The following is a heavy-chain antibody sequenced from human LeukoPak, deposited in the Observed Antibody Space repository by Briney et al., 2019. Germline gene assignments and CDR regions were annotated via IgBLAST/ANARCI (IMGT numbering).Heavy chain of an antibody. V-gene: IGHV3-21*01. J-gene: IGHJ5*02. Sequence: GGSLRLSCAASGFTLSTYAMSWVRQTPGKGLEWVAATSSSDAGTYHADSVKGRFTISRDNAKNSLYLQMNSLRAEDTAVYYCARDRSNIAASDGWFDPWGQGTLVTVSS. CDR1: GFTLSTYA. D-gene: IGHD6-13*01. CDR2: TSSSDAGT. CDR3: ARDRSNIAASDGWFDP.